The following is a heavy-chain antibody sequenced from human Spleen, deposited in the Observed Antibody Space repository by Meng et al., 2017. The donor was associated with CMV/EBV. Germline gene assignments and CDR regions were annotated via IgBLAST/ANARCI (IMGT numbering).Heavy chain of an antibody. D-gene: IGHD3-22*01. V-gene: IGHV1-46*01. CDR2: ISPTGTKT. J-gene: IGHJ4*02. CDR1: YTFINFH. Sequence: YTFINFHVYWVRQATGQGPEWVGKISPTGTKTNYAQKFQGRVAMTTDTSTSTVFLELSSLRSEDTAVYYCARVGGGNSGYHHYPAFDYWGQGSLVTVSS. CDR3: ARVGGGNSGYHHYPAFDY.